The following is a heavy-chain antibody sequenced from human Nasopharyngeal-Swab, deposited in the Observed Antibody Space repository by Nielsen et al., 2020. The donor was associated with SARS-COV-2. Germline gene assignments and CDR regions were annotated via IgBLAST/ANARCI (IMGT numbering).Heavy chain of an antibody. V-gene: IGHV1-46*01. J-gene: IGHJ4*02. Sequence: ASVKVSCKASGYTFTSYYMHWVRQAPGQGLEWMGIIDPSGATTTYAQKFQGRVTMTRDASTSTAYMELSSLRSEDTAVYYCARLTVATNGFDHWGQGTLVTVSS. CDR2: IDPSGATT. D-gene: IGHD5-12*01. CDR3: ARLTVATNGFDH. CDR1: GYTFTSYY.